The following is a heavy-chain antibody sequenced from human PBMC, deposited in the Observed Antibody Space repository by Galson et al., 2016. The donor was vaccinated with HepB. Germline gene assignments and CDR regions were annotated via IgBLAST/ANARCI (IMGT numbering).Heavy chain of an antibody. Sequence: SETLSLTCAVYGESMRGYYWSWIRQPPGKGLEWIGEINQSGDTIYNKSLKSRVTVSIDTSKNQFSLKMTSVTAADTGTYYCARDGRYCSSTSCYLSSFDQWGQGSLITVSS. V-gene: IGHV4-34*01. CDR3: ARDGRYCSSTSCYLSSFDQ. CDR2: INQSGDT. D-gene: IGHD2-2*01. J-gene: IGHJ4*02. CDR1: GESMRGYY.